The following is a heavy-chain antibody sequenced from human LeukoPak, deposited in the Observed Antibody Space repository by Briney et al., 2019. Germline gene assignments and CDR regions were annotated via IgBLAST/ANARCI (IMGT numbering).Heavy chain of an antibody. CDR2: ISGSGGST. CDR1: GFTFSSYA. Sequence: GGSLRLSCAASGFTFSSYAMSWVRQAPGKGLEWVSAISGSGGSTYYADSVKGRFTISRDNAKNSLYLQTDSLRAEDTAVYYCASKDIVATQGGLDYWGQGTLVTVSS. V-gene: IGHV3-23*01. CDR3: ASKDIVATQGGLDY. D-gene: IGHD5-12*01. J-gene: IGHJ4*02.